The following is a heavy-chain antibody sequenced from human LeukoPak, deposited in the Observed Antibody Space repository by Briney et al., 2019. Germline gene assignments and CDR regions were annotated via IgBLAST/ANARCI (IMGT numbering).Heavy chain of an antibody. J-gene: IGHJ4*02. Sequence: GGSLRLSCAASGFTFSSNGMHWVRQAPGKGLEWVAVIWYDGSNKYYTGSVKGRFTISRDNSNNTLYLQMNSLRADDTAVYYCARALYGSGSYRVVAYWGQGTLVTVSS. CDR1: GFTFSSNG. V-gene: IGHV3-33*01. D-gene: IGHD3-10*01. CDR2: IWYDGSNK. CDR3: ARALYGSGSYRVVAY.